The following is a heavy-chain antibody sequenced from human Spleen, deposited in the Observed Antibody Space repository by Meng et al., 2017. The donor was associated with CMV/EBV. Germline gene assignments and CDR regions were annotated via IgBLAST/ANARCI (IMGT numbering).Heavy chain of an antibody. Sequence: SETLSLTCSVSGGSISSSRCYWGWVRQPPGKGLEWIGTIYYSGSTYYNPSLKSRVTISVDTSKNQFSLNLSSVTAADTAVYYCTTDRRVTDSVYYYGMDVWGQGTTVTVSS. J-gene: IGHJ6*02. D-gene: IGHD4-11*01. CDR2: IYYSGST. CDR3: TTDRRVTDSVYYYGMDV. V-gene: IGHV4-39*07. CDR1: GGSISSSRCY.